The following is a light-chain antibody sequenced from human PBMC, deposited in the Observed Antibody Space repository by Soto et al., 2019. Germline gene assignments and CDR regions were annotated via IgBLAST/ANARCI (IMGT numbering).Light chain of an antibody. J-gene: IGKJ5*01. V-gene: IGKV3-11*01. CDR3: QQRTRWPMP. Sequence: EVVLTQSPATLSMSPGERVTLSCRASQSVSTFVAWYQHKPGQAPRPVIYDTFKRAPGVPDRFSGGGSGTDFSLTISSLELEEFAVYYCQQRTRWPMPFGQGTRLELK. CDR1: QSVSTF. CDR2: DTF.